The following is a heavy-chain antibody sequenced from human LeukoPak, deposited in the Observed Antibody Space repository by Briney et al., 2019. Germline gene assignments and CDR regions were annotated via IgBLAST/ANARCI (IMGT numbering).Heavy chain of an antibody. V-gene: IGHV3-9*01. D-gene: IGHD6-25*01. J-gene: IGHJ4*02. CDR1: GFTFDDYA. CDR2: ISWNSGSI. CDR3: ARVLDNSSSRYQSLKY. Sequence: PGRSLRLSCAASGFTFDDYAMHWVRQAPGKGLEWVSGISWNSGSIGYADSVKGRFTISRDNAKNSLYLQVDSLRAEDTAVYYCARVLDNSSSRYQSLKYWGQGTLVTVSS.